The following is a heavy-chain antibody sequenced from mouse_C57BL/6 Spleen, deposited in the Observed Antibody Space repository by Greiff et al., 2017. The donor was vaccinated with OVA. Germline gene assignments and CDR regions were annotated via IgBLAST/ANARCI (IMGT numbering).Heavy chain of an antibody. CDR2: ISDGGSYT. J-gene: IGHJ4*01. D-gene: IGHD1-1*01. CDR3: ARDLGYYGSSHYAMDY. CDR1: GFTFSSYA. V-gene: IGHV5-4*01. Sequence: EVKLMESGGGLVKPGGSLKLSCAASGFTFSSYAMSWVRQTPEKRLEWVATISDGGSYTYYPDNVKGRFTISRDNAKNNLYLQMSHLKSEDTAMYYCARDLGYYGSSHYAMDYWGQGTSVTVSS.